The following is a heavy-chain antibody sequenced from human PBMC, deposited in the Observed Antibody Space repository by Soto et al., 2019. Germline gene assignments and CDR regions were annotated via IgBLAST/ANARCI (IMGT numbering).Heavy chain of an antibody. Sequence: SETLSLTCTVSGGSISSGDSCWSWIRQPPDKGLEWIGHIYDGGTTYSNPSLKSRITISVDTSKNQFSLKLSSVTAADTAVYYCARVGYYGSGSYYTLHPYYYYYGMDVWGQGTTVTVSS. J-gene: IGHJ6*01. CDR1: GGSISSGDSC. CDR3: ARVGYYGSGSYYTLHPYYYYYGMDV. CDR2: IYDGGTT. V-gene: IGHV4-30-4*01. D-gene: IGHD3-10*01.